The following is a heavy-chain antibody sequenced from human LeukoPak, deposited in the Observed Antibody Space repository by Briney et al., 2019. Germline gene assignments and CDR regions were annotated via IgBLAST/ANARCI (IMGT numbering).Heavy chain of an antibody. Sequence: GGSLRLSCAASGFTFSSYWMNLVRQAPGKGLEWVANIKEDGSEKNYVDSVKGRFTISRDNAKNSLYLQMNSLRAEDTAVYYCARALDDYGSLRGQGTLVTVSS. CDR1: GFTFSSYW. V-gene: IGHV3-7*04. D-gene: IGHD4-17*01. CDR3: ARALDDYGSL. J-gene: IGHJ4*02. CDR2: IKEDGSEK.